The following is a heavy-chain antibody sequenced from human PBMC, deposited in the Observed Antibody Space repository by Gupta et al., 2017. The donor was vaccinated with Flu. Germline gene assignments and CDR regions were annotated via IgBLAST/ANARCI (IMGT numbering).Heavy chain of an antibody. CDR2: VFNGGKT. Sequence: IGGRIHYWGGMRQGQGKGREWIGSVFNGGKTYDNPSRKSRVTIYVDTDKTQFDLKLNFGGEAETAVYCGATAGGLDSYLDNWGQGTLVTVSS. CDR3: ATAGGLDSYLDN. CDR1: IGGRIHY. D-gene: IGHD3-16*01. V-gene: IGHV4-39*01. J-gene: IGHJ4*02.